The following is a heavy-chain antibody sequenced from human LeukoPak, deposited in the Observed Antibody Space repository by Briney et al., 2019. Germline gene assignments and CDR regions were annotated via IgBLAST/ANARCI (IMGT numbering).Heavy chain of an antibody. CDR1: GFTFSSYG. J-gene: IGHJ4*02. V-gene: IGHV3-30*02. D-gene: IGHD2-21*02. CDR2: IRYDGSNK. Sequence: GGSLRLSCAASGFTFSSYGMHWVRQAPGKGLEWVAFIRYDGSNKYYADSVKGRFTISRDNSKNTLYLQMNSLRAEDTAVYYCAKPNVPGRVTAMDFFDYWGQGTLVTVSS. CDR3: AKPNVPGRVTAMDFFDY.